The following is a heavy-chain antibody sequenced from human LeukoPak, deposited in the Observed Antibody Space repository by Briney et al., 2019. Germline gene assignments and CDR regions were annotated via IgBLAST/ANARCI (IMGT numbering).Heavy chain of an antibody. CDR3: ARLTTYYYGSGSYQGDAFDI. D-gene: IGHD3-10*01. CDR2: IYYSGST. CDR1: GGSISSYY. V-gene: IGHV4-59*01. Sequence: PSETLSLTCTVSGGSISSYYWNWIRQPPGKGLEWIGYIYYSGSTNYNPSLKSRVTISVDTSKNQFSLKLSSVTAADTAVYYCARLTTYYYGSGSYQGDAFDIWGQGTMVTVSS. J-gene: IGHJ3*02.